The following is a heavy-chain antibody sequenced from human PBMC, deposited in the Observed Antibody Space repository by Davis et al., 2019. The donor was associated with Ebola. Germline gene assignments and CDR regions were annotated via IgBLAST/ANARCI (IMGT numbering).Heavy chain of an antibody. D-gene: IGHD3-16*01. V-gene: IGHV4-59*08. J-gene: IGHJ5*02. Sequence: SETLSLTCTVSGGSISSYYWSWIRQPPGKGLEWIGYIYYSGSTNYNPSLKSRVTISVDTSKNQFSLKLNSVTAADTAVYYCARHGGGPWGLMEVFDPWGQGTLVTVSS. CDR2: IYYSGST. CDR3: ARHGGGPWGLMEVFDP. CDR1: GGSISSYY.